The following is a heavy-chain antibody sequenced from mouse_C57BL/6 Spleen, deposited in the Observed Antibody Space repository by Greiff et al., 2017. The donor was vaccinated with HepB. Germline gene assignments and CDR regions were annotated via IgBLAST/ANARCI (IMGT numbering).Heavy chain of an antibody. Sequence: DVKLQESGEGLVKPGGSLKLSCAASGFTFSSYAMSWVRQTPEKRLEWVAYISSGGDYIYYADTVKGRFTISRDNARNTLYLQMSSLKSEDTAMYYCTRDYYYGSRYYAMDYWGQGTSVTVSS. V-gene: IGHV5-9-1*02. CDR2: ISSGGDYI. CDR1: GFTFSSYA. CDR3: TRDYYYGSRYYAMDY. J-gene: IGHJ4*01. D-gene: IGHD1-1*01.